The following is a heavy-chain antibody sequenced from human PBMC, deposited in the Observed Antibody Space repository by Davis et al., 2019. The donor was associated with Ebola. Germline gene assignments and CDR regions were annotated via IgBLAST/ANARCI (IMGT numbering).Heavy chain of an antibody. CDR3: ARAVTKKTPFDY. V-gene: IGHV1-2*02. J-gene: IGHJ4*02. CDR2: ISAYNGNT. Sequence: ASVKVSCKASGYTFTGYYMHWVRQAPGQGLEWMGWISAYNGNTNYAQKFQGRVTMTRDTSISTAYMELSRLRSDDTAVYYCARAVTKKTPFDYWGQGTLVTVSS. D-gene: IGHD4-11*01. CDR1: GYTFTGYY.